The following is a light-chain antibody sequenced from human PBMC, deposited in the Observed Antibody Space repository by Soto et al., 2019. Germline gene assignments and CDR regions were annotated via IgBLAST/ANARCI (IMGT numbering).Light chain of an antibody. J-gene: IGLJ1*01. CDR3: SSDGGPNNSNYV. CDR2: EVN. CDR1: SSDVGAYNY. Sequence: QSALTQPPSASGSPGQSVTISCTGTSSDVGAYNYVSWYQQHPGKAPKLMISEVNKRPSGVPDRFSGSKSGNTASLTVSGIQPEDEADYYCSSDGGPNNSNYVFGTGTKATVL. V-gene: IGLV2-8*01.